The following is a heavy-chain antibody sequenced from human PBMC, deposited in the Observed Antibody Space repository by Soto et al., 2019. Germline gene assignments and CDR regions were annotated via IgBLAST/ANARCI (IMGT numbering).Heavy chain of an antibody. CDR1: GSSISNYY. J-gene: IGHJ4*03. CDR2: IYYSGST. V-gene: IGHV4-59*08. D-gene: IGHD4-4*01. CDR3: ARHSSRIFVTTGPFDY. Sequence: PSETLSLTCTVSGSSISNYYWSWIRQPPGKGLEWIGDIYYSGSTNCNPSLKSRVTISVDTSKNQFSLKLYSVTAADTAMYYCARHSSRIFVTTGPFDYWGRGTTVTVSS.